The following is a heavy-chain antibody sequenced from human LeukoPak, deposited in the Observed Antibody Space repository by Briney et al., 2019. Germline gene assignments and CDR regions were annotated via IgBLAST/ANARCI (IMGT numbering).Heavy chain of an antibody. Sequence: PSETLSLTCTVSGGSISSYYWSWIRQPPGKGLEWIGYIYYTGSTNYNPSLKSRVTISVDTSKNQFSLKLSSVTAADTAVYYCARDITMVRGVAPHMDVWGQGTTVTVSS. CDR1: GGSISSYY. D-gene: IGHD3-10*01. CDR3: ARDITMVRGVAPHMDV. V-gene: IGHV4-59*12. CDR2: IYYTGST. J-gene: IGHJ6*02.